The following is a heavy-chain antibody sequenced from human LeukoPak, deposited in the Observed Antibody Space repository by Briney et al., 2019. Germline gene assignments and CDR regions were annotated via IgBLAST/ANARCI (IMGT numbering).Heavy chain of an antibody. V-gene: IGHV1-46*01. CDR3: ARDQEGFDY. CDR1: GYTFTSNY. Sequence: ASVKVSCKASGYTFTSNYIHWVRQALGQGLEWMGMIYPRDGSTSYAQKFQGRVTVTRDTSTSTVHMELSGLRSEDTAVYYCARDQEGFDYWGQGTLVTVSS. J-gene: IGHJ4*02. CDR2: IYPRDGST.